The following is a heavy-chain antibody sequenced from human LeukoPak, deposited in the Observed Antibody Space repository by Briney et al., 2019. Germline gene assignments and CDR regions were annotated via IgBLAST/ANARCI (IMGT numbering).Heavy chain of an antibody. J-gene: IGHJ4*02. D-gene: IGHD5-24*01. CDR1: GYTFTSYD. Sequence: ASVKVSCKASGYTFTSYDINWVRQATGQGLKWMGWMNPNSGNTGYAQKFQGRVTMTRNTSISTAYMELSSLRSEDTAVYYCARDLEMATISIGGYWGQGTLVTVSS. CDR3: ARDLEMATISIGGY. V-gene: IGHV1-8*01. CDR2: MNPNSGNT.